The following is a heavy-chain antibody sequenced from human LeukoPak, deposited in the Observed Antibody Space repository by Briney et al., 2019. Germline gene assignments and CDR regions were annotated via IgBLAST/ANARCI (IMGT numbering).Heavy chain of an antibody. CDR3: ARKGGDAFDI. Sequence: PSETLSLTCSVSGDYINTGHWWSWVRQPPGKGLEWIGEIYHSGSTNYNPSLKSRVTISVDKSKNQFSLKLSSVTAADTAVYYCARKGGDAFDIWGQGTMVTVSS. CDR2: IYHSGST. CDR1: GDYINTGHW. J-gene: IGHJ3*02. V-gene: IGHV4-4*02. D-gene: IGHD3-16*01.